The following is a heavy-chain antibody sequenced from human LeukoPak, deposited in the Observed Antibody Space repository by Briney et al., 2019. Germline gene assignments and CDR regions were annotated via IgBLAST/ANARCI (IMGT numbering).Heavy chain of an antibody. V-gene: IGHV4-39*01. D-gene: IGHD1-1*01. CDR3: ARRAAPGAFDT. CDR2: IYYSGST. CDR1: GGSISSSSYY. J-gene: IGHJ3*02. Sequence: SETLSLTCTVSGGSISSSSYYWGWLRQPPGKGVEGIGSIYYSGSTYYNPSLKSRVTISVDTSKNQFSLKLSSVTAADTAGYYCARRAAPGAFDTWGQGTMVTVYS.